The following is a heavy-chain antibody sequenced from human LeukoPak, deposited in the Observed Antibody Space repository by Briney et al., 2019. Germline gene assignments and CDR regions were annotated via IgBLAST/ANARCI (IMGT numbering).Heavy chain of an antibody. Sequence: SETLSLTCTVSGGSISSGSYYWSWIRQPAGKGLEWIGRIYTSGSTNYNPSLKSRVTISVDTSKNQLSLKLSSVTAADTAVYYCARWNGSSSGSYFDYWGQGTLVTVSS. V-gene: IGHV4-61*02. CDR2: IYTSGST. CDR3: ARWNGSSSGSYFDY. CDR1: GGSISSGSYY. J-gene: IGHJ4*02. D-gene: IGHD6-6*01.